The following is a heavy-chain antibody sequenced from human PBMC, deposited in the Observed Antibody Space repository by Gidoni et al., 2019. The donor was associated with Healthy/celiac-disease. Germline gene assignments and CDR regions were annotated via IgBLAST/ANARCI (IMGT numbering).Heavy chain of an antibody. CDR3: ARDPITMIVGDAFDI. Sequence: EVQLVESGGGRVKPGGSRRLSGAGSGVTVSSDSMNWVRQAPGKGLEWFSSISSSSSSISYAASVKGRFTISRDNAKTSLYLQMNSLRAEDTAVYYCARDPITMIVGDAFDIWGQGTMVTVSS. CDR2: ISSSSSSI. J-gene: IGHJ3*02. CDR1: GVTVSSDS. D-gene: IGHD3-22*01. V-gene: IGHV3-21*01.